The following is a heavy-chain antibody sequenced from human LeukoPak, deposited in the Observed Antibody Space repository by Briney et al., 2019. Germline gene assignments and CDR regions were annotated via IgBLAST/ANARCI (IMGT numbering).Heavy chain of an antibody. Sequence: PSETLSLTCTVSGGSISRSYWSWMRQPAGKGPEWIGRIYGSGTITYNPSLESRVTMSVDTSKNQFSLKLRSVTAADTAVYYCARHGIGYSGTYYEDCWGQGTLVTVSS. J-gene: IGHJ4*02. V-gene: IGHV4-4*07. CDR1: GGSISRSY. CDR2: IYGSGTI. CDR3: ARHGIGYSGTYYEDC. D-gene: IGHD1-26*01.